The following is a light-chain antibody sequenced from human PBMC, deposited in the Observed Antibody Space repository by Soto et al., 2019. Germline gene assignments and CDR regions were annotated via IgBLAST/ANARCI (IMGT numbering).Light chain of an antibody. CDR3: CSYAGSSTWV. CDR1: SSDVGSYNL. V-gene: IGLV2-23*02. Sequence: QSALTQPASVSGSPGQSITISCTGTSSDVGSYNLVSWYQQHPGKAPKLMIYEVSKRPSGVSNRFSGSKSGNTASLTSSGLQAEDEADYCCCSYAGSSTWVFGGGTKVTVL. J-gene: IGLJ3*02. CDR2: EVS.